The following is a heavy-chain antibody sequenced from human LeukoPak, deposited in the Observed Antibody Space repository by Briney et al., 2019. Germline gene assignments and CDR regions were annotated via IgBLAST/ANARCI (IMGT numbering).Heavy chain of an antibody. Sequence: PSETLSLTCTVSGGSISSSSYYWGWIRQPPGKGLEWIGSIYYSGSTYYNPSLKSRVTISLDTSKNQFSLKMTSVTAADTAVYYCARGKIEIIVATLYFDYWGQGTLVTVSS. CDR2: IYYSGST. V-gene: IGHV4-39*07. CDR3: ARGKIEIIVATLYFDY. CDR1: GGSISSSSYY. J-gene: IGHJ4*02. D-gene: IGHD5-12*01.